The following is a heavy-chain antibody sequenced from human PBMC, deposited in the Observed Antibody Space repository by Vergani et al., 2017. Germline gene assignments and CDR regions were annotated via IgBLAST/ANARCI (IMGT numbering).Heavy chain of an antibody. V-gene: IGHV5-51*01. CDR1: GYIFSNFW. D-gene: IGHD2-21*01. CDR3: TRHVPCGDGACLHFDH. CDR2: IYPGDSDT. J-gene: IGHJ4*02. Sequence: EKQLVQSGSETKKPGESLKISCQAFGYIFSNFWIGWVRQMPGKGLEWMGIIYPGDSDTRYSPSFQGQVTISADKSITTAYLQWRSLKASDTAIYYCTRHVPCGDGACLHFDHWGQGTQVTVSS.